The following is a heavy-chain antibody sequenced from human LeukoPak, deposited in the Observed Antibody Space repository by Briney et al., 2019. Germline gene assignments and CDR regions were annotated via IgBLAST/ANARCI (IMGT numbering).Heavy chain of an antibody. CDR2: MNPNSGNT. CDR3: ARVTGAIDY. J-gene: IGHJ4*02. D-gene: IGHD4-11*01. CDR1: GYSFSTYD. V-gene: IGHV1-8*01. Sequence: ASVKVSCKASGYSFSTYDINWVRQATGQGLEWMGWMNPNSGNTGYAQKFQGRVTMTRSTSISTAYMELSSLRSEDTAVYYCARVTGAIDYWGQGTLVTVSS.